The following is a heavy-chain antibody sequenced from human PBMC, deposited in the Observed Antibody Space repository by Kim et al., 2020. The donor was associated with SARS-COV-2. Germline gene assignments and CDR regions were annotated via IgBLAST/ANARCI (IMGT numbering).Heavy chain of an antibody. CDR1: GFTFSSYA. CDR2: ISYDGSNK. Sequence: GGSLRLSCAASGFTFSSYAMHWVRQAPGKGLEWVAVISYDGSNKYYADSVKGRFTISRDNSKNTLYLQMNSLRAEDTAVYYCARVGYCSSTSCYMGDAFDIWGQGTMVTVSS. D-gene: IGHD2-2*02. V-gene: IGHV3-30*04. J-gene: IGHJ3*02. CDR3: ARVGYCSSTSCYMGDAFDI.